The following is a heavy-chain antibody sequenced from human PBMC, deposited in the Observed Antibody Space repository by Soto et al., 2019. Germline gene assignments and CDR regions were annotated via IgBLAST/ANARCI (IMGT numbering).Heavy chain of an antibody. CDR2: IIPIFGTA. V-gene: IGHV1-69*13. D-gene: IGHD2-15*01. CDR1: GGTFSSYA. J-gene: IGHJ6*02. CDR3: ASVETQRYYYGMDV. Sequence: SVKVSCKASGGTFSSYAISWVRQAPGQGLEWMGGIIPIFGTADYAQKFQGRVTITADESTSTAYMELSSLRSEDTAVYYCASVETQRYYYGMDVWGQGTTVTGS.